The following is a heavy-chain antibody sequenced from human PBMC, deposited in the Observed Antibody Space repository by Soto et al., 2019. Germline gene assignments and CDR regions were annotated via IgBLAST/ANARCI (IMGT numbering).Heavy chain of an antibody. D-gene: IGHD1-26*01. V-gene: IGHV3-21*01. J-gene: IGHJ4*02. CDR1: GFSLSDYS. Sequence: EVQLVESGGGLVKPGGPLRLSCAASGFSLSDYSMNWIRQAPGKGLEWVASISSSSSFIHYAESMKGRFTISRDNAKNSLYLQMNSLSSEDKAVYYCAGSSDDGRDNWGQGTLVTVSS. CDR3: AGSSDDGRDN. CDR2: ISSSSSFI.